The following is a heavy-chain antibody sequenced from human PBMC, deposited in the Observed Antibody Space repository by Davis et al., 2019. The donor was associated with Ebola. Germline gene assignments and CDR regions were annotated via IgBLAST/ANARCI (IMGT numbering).Heavy chain of an antibody. V-gene: IGHV3-66*01. D-gene: IGHD6-6*01. Sequence: GGSLRLSCTPSGLTVSSAYMSWVRQAPGQGPEWVSVIYSSGTTSYADSVKGRFTISRDNSKNTVYLEMNSLRAEDTAVYSCARIAPKYSSSLADYWGQGTLVTVSS. CDR3: ARIAPKYSSSLADY. J-gene: IGHJ4*02. CDR1: GLTVSSAY. CDR2: IYSSGTT.